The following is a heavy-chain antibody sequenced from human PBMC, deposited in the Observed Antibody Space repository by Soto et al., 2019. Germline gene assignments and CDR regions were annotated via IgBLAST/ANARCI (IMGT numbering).Heavy chain of an antibody. CDR2: ISYDGSNK. Sequence: QVQLVESGGGVVQPGRSLRLSCAASGFTFSSYGMHWVRQAPGKGLEWVAVISYDGSNKYYADSVKGRFTISRDNSKNTLYLQMNSLRAEDTAVHYCAKAPYSGYEIDYWGQGTLVTVSS. J-gene: IGHJ4*02. D-gene: IGHD5-12*01. CDR3: AKAPYSGYEIDY. V-gene: IGHV3-30*18. CDR1: GFTFSSYG.